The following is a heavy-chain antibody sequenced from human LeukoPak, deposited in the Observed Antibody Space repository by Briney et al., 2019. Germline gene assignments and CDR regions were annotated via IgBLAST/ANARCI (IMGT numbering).Heavy chain of an antibody. J-gene: IGHJ5*02. CDR1: GYTFTSYG. CDR3: ARCGGKCGGPYYDFWSGYYNWFDP. V-gene: IGHV1-18*01. CDR2: ISAYNGNT. Sequence: GASVKVSCKASGYTFTSYGISWVRQAPGQGLEWMGWISAYNGNTNYAQKLQGRVTMTTDTSTSTAYMELRSLRSDDTAVYYCARCGGKCGGPYYDFWSGYYNWFDPWAREPWSPSPQ. D-gene: IGHD3-3*01.